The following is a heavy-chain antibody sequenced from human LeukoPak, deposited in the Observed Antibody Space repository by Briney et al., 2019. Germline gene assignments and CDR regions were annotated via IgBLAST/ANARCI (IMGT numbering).Heavy chain of an antibody. Sequence: SETLSLTCAVSGGSISSSNWWSWVRQPPGKGLEWIGEIYHSGSTNYNPSLKSRVTISVDTSKNQFSLKLSSVTAADTAVYYCAREPGRGTHAFDIWGQGTMVTVSS. D-gene: IGHD1/OR15-1a*01. V-gene: IGHV4-4*02. CDR3: AREPGRGTHAFDI. J-gene: IGHJ3*02. CDR1: GGSISSSNW. CDR2: IYHSGST.